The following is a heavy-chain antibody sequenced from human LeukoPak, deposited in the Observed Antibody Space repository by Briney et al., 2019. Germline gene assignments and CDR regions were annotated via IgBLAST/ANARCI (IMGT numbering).Heavy chain of an antibody. Sequence: ASVKVSCKASGGTFSSYSVSWVRQTPGQGLEWMGRFIPILDIANYAQKFQGRVTITADKSTGTAYMELSSLRSEDTAVYYCAILSDGAYCGGDCFYLDCWGQGTLVTVSS. J-gene: IGHJ4*02. V-gene: IGHV1-69*02. D-gene: IGHD2-21*02. CDR3: AILSDGAYCGGDCFYLDC. CDR2: FIPILDIA. CDR1: GGTFSSYS.